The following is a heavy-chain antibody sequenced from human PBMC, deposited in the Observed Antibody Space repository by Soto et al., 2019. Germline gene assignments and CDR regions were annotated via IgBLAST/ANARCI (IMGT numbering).Heavy chain of an antibody. Sequence: PGESLKISCKGSGYSFTSYWIGCVRQMPGKGLEWMGIIYPGDSDTRYSPSFQGQVTIPADKSISTAYLQLSSLQASDTAMYYCPRSATVVTTDIDYWGQGTLVTVSS. D-gene: IGHD1-1*01. J-gene: IGHJ4*02. CDR1: GYSFTSYW. CDR2: IYPGDSDT. V-gene: IGHV5-51*01. CDR3: PRSATVVTTDIDY.